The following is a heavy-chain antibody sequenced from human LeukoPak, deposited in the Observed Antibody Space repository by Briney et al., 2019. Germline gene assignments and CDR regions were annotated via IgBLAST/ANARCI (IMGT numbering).Heavy chain of an antibody. D-gene: IGHD3-10*01. Sequence: GGSLRLSCAASGFTFSDYYMSWIRQAPGKGLEWVSYISSSSSYTNYGDSVKGRFTISRDNAKNSLYLQMNSLRAEDTAVYYCTTDTLWFGELSYFDYWGQGTLVTVSS. CDR3: TTDTLWFGELSYFDY. V-gene: IGHV3-11*05. J-gene: IGHJ4*02. CDR2: ISSSSSYT. CDR1: GFTFSDYY.